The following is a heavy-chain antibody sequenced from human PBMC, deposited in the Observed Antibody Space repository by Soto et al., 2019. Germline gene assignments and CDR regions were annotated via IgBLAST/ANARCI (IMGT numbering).Heavy chain of an antibody. J-gene: IGHJ4*02. CDR2: IYYSGST. Sequence: SATLSLTCAVSGGSISSYYWSWIRKSQGKGVEWSAYIYYSGSTNYNPALKSRVTISVDTSKNQFSLKLSSVTAADTAVYYWARHGEHSTSWYFDFWGQGTLVTVSP. CDR1: GGSISSYY. CDR3: ARHGEHSTSWYFDF. D-gene: IGHD6-13*01. V-gene: IGHV4-59*08.